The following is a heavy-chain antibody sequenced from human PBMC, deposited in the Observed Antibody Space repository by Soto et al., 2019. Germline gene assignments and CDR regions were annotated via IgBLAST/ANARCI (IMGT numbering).Heavy chain of an antibody. CDR3: ARSIVVVTALDY. V-gene: IGHV1-3*01. J-gene: IGHJ4*02. D-gene: IGHD2-21*02. CDR1: GYTFTSYD. CDR2: INPINGNT. Sequence: ASVKVSCKASGYTFTSYDINWVRQATGQGLEWMGWINPINGNTKYSQKFQGRVTITRDASASTAYMELSSLRSEDTAVYYCARSIVVVTALDYWGQGTLVTVSS.